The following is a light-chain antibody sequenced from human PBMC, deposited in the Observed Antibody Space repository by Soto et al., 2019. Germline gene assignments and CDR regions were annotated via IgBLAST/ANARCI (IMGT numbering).Light chain of an antibody. CDR1: QSVSSN. CDR3: QQYGISPLT. J-gene: IGKJ4*01. V-gene: IGKV3-20*01. Sequence: EIVLTQSPATLSVSPGERATLSCRDSQSVSSNLAWYQQTPGQAPRLLIYGASTRATGIPARFSGSGSGTDFTLTISRLEPEDFAVYYCQQYGISPLTFGGGTKVDIK. CDR2: GAS.